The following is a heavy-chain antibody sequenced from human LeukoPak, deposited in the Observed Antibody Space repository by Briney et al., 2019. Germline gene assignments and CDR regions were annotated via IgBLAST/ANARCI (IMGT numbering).Heavy chain of an antibody. D-gene: IGHD2-2*02. CDR2: INHSGST. CDR3: ARDHIVVVPAAIRPNYYYYGMDV. CDR1: GGSFSGYY. Sequence: SETLSLTCAVYGGSFSGYYWSWIRQPPGKGLEWIGEINHSGSTNYNPSLKSRVTMSVDTSKHQFSLKLSSVTAADTAVYYCARDHIVVVPAAIRPNYYYYGMDVWGQGTTVTVSS. J-gene: IGHJ6*02. V-gene: IGHV4-34*01.